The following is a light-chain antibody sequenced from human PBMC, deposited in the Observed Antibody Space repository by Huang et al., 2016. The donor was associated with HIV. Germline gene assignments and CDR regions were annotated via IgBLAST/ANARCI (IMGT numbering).Light chain of an antibody. CDR2: LGP. CDR3: MQALETPFT. J-gene: IGKJ5*01. V-gene: IGKV2-28*01. CDR1: YSLLHSNGYNY. Sequence: DIVMTQSPLSLLVTPGEPAAISCKSSYSLLHSNGYNYLDWYLQKPGKSPHLLISLGPNRASGFPDRCSGSGSGTDFTLKISRGEAEDVGVYYCMQALETPFTFGQGTRLEIK.